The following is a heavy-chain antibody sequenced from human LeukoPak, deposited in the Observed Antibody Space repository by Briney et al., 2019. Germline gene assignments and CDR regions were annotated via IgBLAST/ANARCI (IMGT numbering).Heavy chain of an antibody. CDR1: GFTFSSYA. J-gene: IGHJ4*02. CDR3: ARVSRVGLQYYFDY. D-gene: IGHD5-24*01. Sequence: GGSLRLSCAASGFTFSSYAMSWVRQAPGKGLEYVSAISSNGGSTYYANSVKGRFTISRDNSKNTLYLQMGSLRAEDMAVYYCARVSRVGLQYYFDYWGQGTLVTVSS. V-gene: IGHV3-64*01. CDR2: ISSNGGST.